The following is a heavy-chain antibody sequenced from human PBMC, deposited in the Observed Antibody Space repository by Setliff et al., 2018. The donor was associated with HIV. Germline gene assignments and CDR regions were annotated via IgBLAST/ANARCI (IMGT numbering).Heavy chain of an antibody. CDR3: ATRIRDGHRGYGYFDF. D-gene: IGHD5-12*01. V-gene: IGHV1-69*08. CDR2: IIPMLGTP. CDR1: GDIFSKYT. Sequence: SVKVSCKASGDIFSKYTFSWVRQAPGQGLEWVGRIIPMLGTPNYAQKFQGRVTITADISTGIGYMELSSLRPEDTAVYYCATRIRDGHRGYGYFDFWGQGTLVTVSS. J-gene: IGHJ4*02.